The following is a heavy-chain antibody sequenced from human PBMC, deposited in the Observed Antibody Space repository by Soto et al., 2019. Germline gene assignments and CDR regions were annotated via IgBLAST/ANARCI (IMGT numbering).Heavy chain of an antibody. CDR1: GYNLTGHY. Sequence: SVKGSCKASGYNLTGHYIHWVRQAPGQGLGWMGWINPNSGGTNDAQKFQGWVTMTRDTPISTAYMGLSRLRSDDTALYYCARAGSGYAWATDYSGRAVWGQGTTVTVS. J-gene: IGHJ6*02. CDR2: INPNSGGT. V-gene: IGHV1-2*04. D-gene: IGHD5-12*01. CDR3: ARAGSGYAWATDYSGRAV.